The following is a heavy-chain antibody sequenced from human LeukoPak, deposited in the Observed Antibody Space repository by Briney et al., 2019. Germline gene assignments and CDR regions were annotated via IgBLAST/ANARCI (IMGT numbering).Heavy chain of an antibody. J-gene: IGHJ4*02. V-gene: IGHV3-21*01. D-gene: IGHD2-21*02. CDR1: GFTFSSYS. CDR2: ISSSSYI. CDR3: ARARYCGGDCYSVGFDY. Sequence: GGSLRLSCAASGFTFSSYSMNWVRQAPGKGLEWVSSISSSSYIYYADSVKGRFTISRDNAKNSLYLQMNSLGAEDTAVYYCARARYCGGDCYSVGFDYWGQGTLVTVSS.